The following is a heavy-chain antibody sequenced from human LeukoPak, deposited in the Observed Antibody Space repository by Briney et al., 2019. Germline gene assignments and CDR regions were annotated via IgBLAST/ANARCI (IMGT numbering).Heavy chain of an antibody. CDR1: GFTFSSYW. D-gene: IGHD4-17*01. CDR2: IKQDGSEK. CDR3: AREYGPRYFDY. V-gene: IGHV3-7*01. Sequence: GGSLRLSCAASGFTFSSYWMSWVRQAPGKGPEWVANIKQDGSEKYYVDSVKGRFTISRDNAKNSLYLQMNSLRAEDTAVYYCAREYGPRYFDYWGQGTLVTVSS. J-gene: IGHJ4*02.